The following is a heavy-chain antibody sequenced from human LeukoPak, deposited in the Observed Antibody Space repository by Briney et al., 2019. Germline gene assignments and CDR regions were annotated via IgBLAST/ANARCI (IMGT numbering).Heavy chain of an antibody. V-gene: IGHV4-59*08. Sequence: SETLSLTCTFSGGSISSYYWSWIRQPPGKGLEWSGYIYYSGSSNYNPSLNTRGTISVDTSNNQFSLKLSSLTAADTAVYYCARLVEELHYFDYWGQGTLVTVSS. J-gene: IGHJ4*02. CDR1: GGSISSYY. CDR3: ARLVEELHYFDY. CDR2: IYYSGSS. D-gene: IGHD2-15*01.